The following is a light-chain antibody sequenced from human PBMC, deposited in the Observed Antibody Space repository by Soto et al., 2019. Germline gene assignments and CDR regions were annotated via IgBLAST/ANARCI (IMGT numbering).Light chain of an antibody. CDR1: QSISSW. J-gene: IGKJ1*01. CDR3: QQYNSCSSGT. CDR2: KAS. V-gene: IGKV1-5*03. Sequence: DIQMTQSPSTLSASVGDRVTITCRASQSISSWLAWYQHKPGKAPKLLIYKASSLESGVPPRFSGSGSWTESTFTIYSLQPDAFPTYYCQQYNSCSSGTCGRGTKVVIK.